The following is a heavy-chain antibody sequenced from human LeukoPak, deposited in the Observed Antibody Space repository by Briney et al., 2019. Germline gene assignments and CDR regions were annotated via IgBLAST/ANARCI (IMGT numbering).Heavy chain of an antibody. Sequence: TSETLSLTCTVSGDSISRGRYYWSWVRQPAGKELEWIGRIYASGKTDYNPYTPSLKSRVAMSLDTSKNQVSLYLTSVTAADTAMYFCARSFSEKFYFESWGQGTLVTVSS. CDR1: GDSISRGRYY. D-gene: IGHD1-26*01. J-gene: IGHJ4*02. CDR3: ARSFSEKFYFES. V-gene: IGHV4-61*02. CDR2: IYASGKT.